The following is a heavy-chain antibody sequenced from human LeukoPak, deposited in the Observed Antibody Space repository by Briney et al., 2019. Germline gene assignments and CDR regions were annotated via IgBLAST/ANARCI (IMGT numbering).Heavy chain of an antibody. Sequence: KHGESLKISCKGSGYSFTSYWIGGVRQMPGKGLEWMGRIYPSDSYTNYSPSFQGHVTISADKSISTAYLQWSSLKASDTAMYYCARHLYSSGWYSWFDPWGQGTLVTVSS. CDR3: ARHLYSSGWYSWFDP. J-gene: IGHJ5*02. CDR2: IYPSDSYT. CDR1: GYSFTSYW. D-gene: IGHD6-19*01. V-gene: IGHV5-10-1*01.